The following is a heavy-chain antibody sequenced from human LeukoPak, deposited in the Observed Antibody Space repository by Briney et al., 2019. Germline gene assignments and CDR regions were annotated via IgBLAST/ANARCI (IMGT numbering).Heavy chain of an antibody. CDR2: ISAYNGNT. D-gene: IGHD3-22*01. CDR1: GYTFTSYG. V-gene: IGHV1-18*01. CDR3: ARGDYYDSSGYSSIDY. Sequence: ASVKVSCRASGYTFTSYGISWVRQAPGQGLEWMGWISAYNGNTNYAQKLQGRVTMTTDTSTSTAYMELSSLRSEDTAVYYCARGDYYDSSGYSSIDYWGQGTLVTVSS. J-gene: IGHJ4*02.